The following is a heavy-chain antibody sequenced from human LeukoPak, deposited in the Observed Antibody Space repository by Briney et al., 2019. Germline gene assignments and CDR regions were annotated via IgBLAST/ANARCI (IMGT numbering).Heavy chain of an antibody. Sequence: GGSLRLSCAASGFTFSSYGMHWVRQAPGKGLEWVAFIRYDGSNKYYADSVKGRFTISRDNSKNTLYLQMNSLRAEDTAVYYCAKDLKVNYGSGSYYKGGSFDYWGQGTLVTVSS. D-gene: IGHD3-10*01. CDR1: GFTFSSYG. V-gene: IGHV3-30*02. CDR2: IRYDGSNK. J-gene: IGHJ4*02. CDR3: AKDLKVNYGSGSYYKGGSFDY.